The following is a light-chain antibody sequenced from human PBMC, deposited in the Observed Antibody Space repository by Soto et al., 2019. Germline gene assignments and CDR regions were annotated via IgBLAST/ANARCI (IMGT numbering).Light chain of an antibody. CDR3: QSYDSSLSGVG. J-gene: IGLJ2*01. V-gene: IGLV1-40*01. Sequence: QPVLTQPPSVSGAPGQRVTISCTGSSSNIGAGYDVHWYQQLPGTAPKLLIYGNSNRPSGVPDRFSGSKSGTSASLAITGRQAEDEADYYCQSYDSSLSGVGFGGGTKLTFL. CDR1: SSNIGAGYD. CDR2: GNS.